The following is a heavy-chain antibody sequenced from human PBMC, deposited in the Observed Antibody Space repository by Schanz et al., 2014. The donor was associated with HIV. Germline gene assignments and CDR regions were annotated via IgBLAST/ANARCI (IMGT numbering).Heavy chain of an antibody. D-gene: IGHD3-22*01. CDR3: ARERYYSSGYFDLHYYYGIDV. Sequence: QVQLQQSGAEVKKPGSSVKVSCTASGDGFTTRTISWLRQAPGHALEWMGGIIPIFGAAKNAPKFQGRVTITADESTSTAYMELTGLNPEDTAVYYCARERYYSSGYFDLHYYYGIDVWGQGTTVTVSS. CDR2: IIPIFGAA. CDR1: GDGFTTRT. V-gene: IGHV1-69*13. J-gene: IGHJ6*02.